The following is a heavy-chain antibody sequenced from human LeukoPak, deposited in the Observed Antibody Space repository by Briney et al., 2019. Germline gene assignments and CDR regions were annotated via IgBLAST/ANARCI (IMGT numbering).Heavy chain of an antibody. D-gene: IGHD6-19*01. Sequence: VASVKVSCKASGYTFSDYYIHWVRQAPGQGLEWMGWISAYNGNTNYAQKLQGRVTMTTDTSTSTAYMELRSLRSDDTAVYYCARYIAVAGYQFDYWGQGTLVTVSS. CDR1: GYTFSDYY. CDR2: ISAYNGNT. J-gene: IGHJ4*02. CDR3: ARYIAVAGYQFDY. V-gene: IGHV1-18*04.